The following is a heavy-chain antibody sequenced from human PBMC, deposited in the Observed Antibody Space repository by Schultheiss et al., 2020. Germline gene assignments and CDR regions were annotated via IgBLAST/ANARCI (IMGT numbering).Heavy chain of an antibody. CDR3: ATRSSSSSGGWFDP. D-gene: IGHD6-6*01. Sequence: SETLSLTCAVYGGSFSGYYWNWIRQPPGKGLEWIGEIIHSGSTNYNPSLKSRVTISVDTSKNRLSLRLTSMTAADTAVYYCATRSSSSSGGWFDPWGQGTLVTVSA. CDR1: GGSFSGYY. CDR2: IIHSGST. J-gene: IGHJ5*02. V-gene: IGHV4-34*12.